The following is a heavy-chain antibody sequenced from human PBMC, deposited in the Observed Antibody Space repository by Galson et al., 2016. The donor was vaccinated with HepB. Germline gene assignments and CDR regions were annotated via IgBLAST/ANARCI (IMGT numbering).Heavy chain of an antibody. Sequence: SLRLSCAASGFTFSSYSMNWVRQAPGKGLEWVAVVWHDGTQKDYAESVKGRFTISRDNSKNTLYLQMDSLRVEDTALYYCARDWGQDQPIDYWGQGTLVPVSS. CDR3: ARDWGQDQPIDY. CDR1: GFTFSSYS. J-gene: IGHJ4*02. V-gene: IGHV3-33*08. D-gene: IGHD2-2*01. CDR2: VWHDGTQK.